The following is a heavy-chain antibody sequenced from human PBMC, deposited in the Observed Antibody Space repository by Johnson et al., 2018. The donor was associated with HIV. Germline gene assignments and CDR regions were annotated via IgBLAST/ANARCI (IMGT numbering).Heavy chain of an antibody. J-gene: IGHJ3*02. V-gene: IGHV3-20*04. CDR3: ASSWFGELSYAFDI. CDR1: GITFDDYG. D-gene: IGHD3-10*01. Sequence: VQLVESGGGVVRPGGSLRLSCAASGITFDDYGMSWVRQAPGKGLEWVSGINWNGGSTGYADSVKGRFTISRDNAKNSLYLQMNSLRAEDTAVYYCASSWFGELSYAFDIWGQGTMVTVSS. CDR2: INWNGGST.